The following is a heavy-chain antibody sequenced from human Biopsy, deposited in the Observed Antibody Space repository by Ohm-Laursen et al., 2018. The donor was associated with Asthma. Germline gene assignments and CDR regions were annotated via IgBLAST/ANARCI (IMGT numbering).Heavy chain of an antibody. CDR3: ARTTYGDDGFDP. CDR1: GGSINIGDYY. D-gene: IGHD4-17*01. CDR2: IYYSGST. J-gene: IGHJ5*02. V-gene: IGHV4-31*11. Sequence: TLSLTYAVSGGSINIGDYYWSWIRQHPGKGLEWIGYIYYSGSTYYNPSLKSRVSILIDTSKNQFSLRLSSVTAAGTAVYYCARTTYGDDGFDPWGQGTLVTVSS.